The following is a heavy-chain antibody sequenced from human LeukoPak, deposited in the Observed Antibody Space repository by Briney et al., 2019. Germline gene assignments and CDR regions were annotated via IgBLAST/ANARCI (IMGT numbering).Heavy chain of an antibody. Sequence: GGSLRLSCAASGFTFSSYAMSWVRQAPGRGLEWVSVISGSGGSTYYADSVKGRFTISRDNSKNTLYLQMNSLRAEDTALYYCVKHGEAYGDSKTDYWGQGTLATVSS. CDR2: ISGSGGST. CDR1: GFTFSSYA. D-gene: IGHD4-17*01. V-gene: IGHV3-23*01. J-gene: IGHJ4*02. CDR3: VKHGEAYGDSKTDY.